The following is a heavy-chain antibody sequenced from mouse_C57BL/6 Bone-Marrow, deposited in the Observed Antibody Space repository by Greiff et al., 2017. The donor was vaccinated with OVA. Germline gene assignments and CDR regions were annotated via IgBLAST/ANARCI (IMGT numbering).Heavy chain of an antibody. Sequence: VQLQQSGPELVKPGASVKLSCKASGYSFTGYYMNWVKHSPEQSLEWIGEINPSTGGTTYNQKFKATATLTVDKSSSTAYMQLKSLTSEDSAGYYWARVTTEGFAYWGQGTLVTVSA. CDR1: GYSFTGYY. D-gene: IGHD1-1*01. CDR2: INPSTGGT. J-gene: IGHJ3*01. CDR3: ARVTTEGFAY. V-gene: IGHV1-42*01.